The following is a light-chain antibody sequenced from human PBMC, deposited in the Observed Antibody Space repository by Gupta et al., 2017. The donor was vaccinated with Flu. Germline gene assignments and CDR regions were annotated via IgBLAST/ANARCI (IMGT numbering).Light chain of an antibody. CDR2: RAS. CDR1: QSVSSW. J-gene: IGKJ2*01. Sequence: IKLTQSPSTLSAFVGDRVTITCRASQSVSSWLAWYQQKRGKAPKLLIYRASRLQSGVPSRFSGSGSGTEFTLTISSLQPDDFATYYCQHKNSFSGTFGQGTKVEIK. CDR3: QHKNSFSGT. V-gene: IGKV1-5*03.